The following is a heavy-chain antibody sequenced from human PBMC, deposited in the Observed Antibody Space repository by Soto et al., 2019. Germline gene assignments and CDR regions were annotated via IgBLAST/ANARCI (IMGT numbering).Heavy chain of an antibody. CDR2: MNPNSGNA. Sequence: ASVKVSCKASGYTFTSYDINWVRQATGQGLEWMGGMNPNSGNANYAQKLQGRVTITTDASTSTAYMELRSLRSEDTAVYYCARWDSSGWLPYYYYYGMDVWGQGTTVTVSS. CDR1: GYTFTSYD. D-gene: IGHD6-19*01. J-gene: IGHJ6*02. V-gene: IGHV1-8*01. CDR3: ARWDSSGWLPYYYYYGMDV.